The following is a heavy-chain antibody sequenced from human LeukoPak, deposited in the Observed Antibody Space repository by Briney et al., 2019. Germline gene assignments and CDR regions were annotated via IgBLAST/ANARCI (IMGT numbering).Heavy chain of an antibody. J-gene: IGHJ4*02. V-gene: IGHV3-74*01. CDR2: LNSDGSST. Sequence: GSLRLSCAASGFTFSSYWMHWVRQAPGKGLVWVSRLNSDGSSTSYADSVKGRFTISRDNAKNTLYLQMNSLRAEDTAVYYCARDEDYGDYVVYFDYWGQGTLVTVSS. D-gene: IGHD4-17*01. CDR3: ARDEDYGDYVVYFDY. CDR1: GFTFSSYW.